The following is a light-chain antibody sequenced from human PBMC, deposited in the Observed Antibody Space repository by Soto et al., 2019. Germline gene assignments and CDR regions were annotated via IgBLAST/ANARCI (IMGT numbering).Light chain of an antibody. CDR2: HAS. Sequence: EIGLTQSPVILSVSPGETATLSCRASKSVTRNLAWYQHITGQAPRLLVFHASVRATGIPARFSGSGSGTEFSLTISNLQSEDFAVYFCQQYNDWPPITFGQGTRLEIK. V-gene: IGKV3-15*01. CDR3: QQYNDWPPIT. J-gene: IGKJ5*01. CDR1: KSVTRN.